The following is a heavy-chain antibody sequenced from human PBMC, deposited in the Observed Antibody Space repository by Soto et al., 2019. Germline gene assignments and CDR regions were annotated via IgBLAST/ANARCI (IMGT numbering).Heavy chain of an antibody. Sequence: QAQLVQSGAEVKKPGASVTVSCKASGYTFPTYEMNWVRQAAGQGLEWMGWMNPNSGNTVYAQRFQGRVTMTRNTSISTAYMELSSLTSEDTAIYYCARTVLYFCSGRYLGWFDPWGQGTLVTVSS. J-gene: IGHJ5*02. V-gene: IGHV1-8*02. D-gene: IGHD3-10*02. CDR3: ARTVLYFCSGRYLGWFDP. CDR1: GYTFPTYE. CDR2: MNPNSGNT.